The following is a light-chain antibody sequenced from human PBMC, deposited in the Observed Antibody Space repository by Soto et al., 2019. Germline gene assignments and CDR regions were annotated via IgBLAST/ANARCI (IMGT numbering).Light chain of an antibody. CDR3: QQYDTSPYT. J-gene: IGKJ2*01. V-gene: IGKV3-20*01. CDR1: QSVTNRY. Sequence: ESVLTQSPGTLSLSPGERATLSCRASQSVTNRYFAWYQQRPGQAPRLLIYGISNRATGIPDRFSGSGSGTDFTLTISRLEPEDFVVYYCQQYDTSPYTFGQGTKLEIK. CDR2: GIS.